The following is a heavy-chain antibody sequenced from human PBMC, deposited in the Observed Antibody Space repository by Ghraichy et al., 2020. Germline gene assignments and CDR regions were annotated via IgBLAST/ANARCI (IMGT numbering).Heavy chain of an antibody. Sequence: GESLNISCSASGFTSSSYVMQWVRQAPGKGLEYVSAISSNGGTTYYADSVRGRFTISRDNSKSTLYLQVSSLRPEDTAVYYCLISPRGPYSSDWGVGYWGQGTLVTVSS. CDR1: GFTSSSYV. CDR2: ISSNGGTT. CDR3: LISPRGPYSSDWGVGY. D-gene: IGHD6-19*01. V-gene: IGHV3-64D*06. J-gene: IGHJ4*02.